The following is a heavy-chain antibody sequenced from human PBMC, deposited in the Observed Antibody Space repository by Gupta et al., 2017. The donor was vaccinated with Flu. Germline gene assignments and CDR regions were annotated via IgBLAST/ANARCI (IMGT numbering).Heavy chain of an antibody. CDR2: IRSKANSYPT. D-gene: IGHD2-2*01. J-gene: IGHJ6*02. CDR1: GFTFSGSA. Sequence: EVQLVESGGGLVQPGGSLKLSCAASGFTFSGSAMHWVRQASGNGLGWVGRIRSKANSYPTAYAASVKGRFTISRDDSKNTAYLKMNSLKTENTAVYYCTRCSSTSCQRYGMDVWGQGTTVTVSS. CDR3: TRCSSTSCQRYGMDV. V-gene: IGHV3-73*02.